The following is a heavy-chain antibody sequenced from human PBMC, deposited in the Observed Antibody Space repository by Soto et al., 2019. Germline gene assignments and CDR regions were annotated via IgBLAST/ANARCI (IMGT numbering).Heavy chain of an antibody. CDR3: ARDARNYDSSDYYYYGMDV. Sequence: ASVKVSCKASGYTFTSYYMHWVRQAPGQGLEWMGTINPSGGSTSYAQKFQGRVTMTRDTSTSTVYMELSSLRSEDTAVYYCARDARNYDSSDYYYYGMDVWGQGTTVTVYS. D-gene: IGHD3-22*01. CDR1: GYTFTSYY. V-gene: IGHV1-46*01. CDR2: INPSGGST. J-gene: IGHJ6*02.